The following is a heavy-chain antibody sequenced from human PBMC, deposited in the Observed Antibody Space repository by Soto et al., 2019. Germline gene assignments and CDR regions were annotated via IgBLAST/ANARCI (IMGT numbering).Heavy chain of an antibody. V-gene: IGHV3-9*01. CDR1: GFTFDDYA. CDR2: ISWNSGSI. D-gene: IGHD3-3*01. J-gene: IGHJ6*02. CDR3: AKGMNPDFWSGYYYYYGMDV. Sequence: LRLSCAASGFTFDDYAMHWVRQAPGKGLEWVSGISWNSGSIGYTDSVKGRFTISRDNAKNSLYLQMNSLRAEDTALYYCAKGMNPDFWSGYYYYYGMDVWGQGTTVTVSS.